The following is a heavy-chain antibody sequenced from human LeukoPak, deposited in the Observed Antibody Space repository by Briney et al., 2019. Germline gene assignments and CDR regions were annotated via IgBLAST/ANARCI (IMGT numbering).Heavy chain of an antibody. J-gene: IGHJ4*02. Sequence: GGSLRLSCAASGFTFSSYWMSWVRQAPGKGLEWVSYISSSSSTIYYADSVKGRLTISRDNAKNSLYLQMNSLRAEDTAVYYCARAADYFDYWGQGTLVTVSS. V-gene: IGHV3-48*01. CDR3: ARAADYFDY. CDR2: ISSSSSTI. CDR1: GFTFSSYW.